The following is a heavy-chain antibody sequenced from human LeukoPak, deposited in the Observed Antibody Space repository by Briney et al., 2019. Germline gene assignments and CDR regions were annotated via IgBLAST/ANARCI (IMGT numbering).Heavy chain of an antibody. J-gene: IGHJ4*02. D-gene: IGHD1-26*01. V-gene: IGHV1-2*02. Sequence: ASVKVSCKASGYTFTGYYMHWARQAPGQGLEWMGWINPNSGGTNYAQKFQGRVTMTRATSISTAYMELSRLRSDDTAAYYCARDLEEGGATVDYWGQGTLVTVSS. CDR3: ARDLEEGGATVDY. CDR2: INPNSGGT. CDR1: GYTFTGYY.